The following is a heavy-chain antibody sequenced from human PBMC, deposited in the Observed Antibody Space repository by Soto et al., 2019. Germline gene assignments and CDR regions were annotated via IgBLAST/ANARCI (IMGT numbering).Heavy chain of an antibody. Sequence: QLQLQESGPGLVKPSETLSLTFTVSGGSISSSSYYWGWLRQPPGKGLEWIGSIYYSGSTYYNPSLRSRVTISLDTSKNQFSLKLSSVTAADTAVYYCAREDSSVTVDYLGQGTLVTVSS. CDR1: GGSISSSSYY. J-gene: IGHJ4*02. V-gene: IGHV4-39*02. CDR3: AREDSSVTVDY. D-gene: IGHD6-19*01. CDR2: IYYSGST.